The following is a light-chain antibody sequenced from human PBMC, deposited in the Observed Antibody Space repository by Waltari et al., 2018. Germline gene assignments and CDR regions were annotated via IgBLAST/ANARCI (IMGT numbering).Light chain of an antibody. CDR2: NTN. CDR1: AGPVPSDYS. V-gene: IGLV7-43*01. CDR3: LLYYGSVRV. J-gene: IGLJ3*02. Sequence: QTVVTQEPSLTVSPGGTVTLTCASSAGPVPSDYSATWFQQKPGQAPRALIYNTNNKYCGTHAGFSGDRLGGKAALTRAGVQPEEEADYYCLLYYGSVRVFGGGTKLTVL.